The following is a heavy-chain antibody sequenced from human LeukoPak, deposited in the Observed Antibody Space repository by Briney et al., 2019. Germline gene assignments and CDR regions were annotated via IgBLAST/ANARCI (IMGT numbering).Heavy chain of an antibody. Sequence: GGSLRLSCAASGFTFSSYSMNWVRQAPGKGLEWVSSISSSSSYIYYADLVKGRFTISRDNAKNSLYLQMNSLRAEDTAVYYCARVQQPYCGGDCYDAFDIWGQGTMVTVSS. CDR3: ARVQQPYCGGDCYDAFDI. D-gene: IGHD2-21*01. CDR2: ISSSSSYI. V-gene: IGHV3-21*01. CDR1: GFTFSSYS. J-gene: IGHJ3*02.